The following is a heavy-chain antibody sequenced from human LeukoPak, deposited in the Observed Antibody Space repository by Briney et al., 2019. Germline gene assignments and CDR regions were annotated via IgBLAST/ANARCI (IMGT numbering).Heavy chain of an antibody. CDR2: MNPNSSNT. J-gene: IGHJ3*02. Sequence: ASVKVSCKASGYTFTSYDINWVRQATGQGLEWMGWMNPNSSNTGYAQKFQGRVTMTRNTSISTAYMELSSLRSEDTAVYYCARLGSSWARDDAFDIWGQGTMVTVSS. CDR3: ARLGSSWARDDAFDI. D-gene: IGHD3-16*01. CDR1: GYTFTSYD. V-gene: IGHV1-8*01.